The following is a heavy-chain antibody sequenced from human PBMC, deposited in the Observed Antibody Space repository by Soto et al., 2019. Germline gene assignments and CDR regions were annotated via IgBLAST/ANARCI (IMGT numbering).Heavy chain of an antibody. V-gene: IGHV3-7*01. J-gene: IGHJ4*02. CDR3: AREQLERPVTLY. Sequence: GRSLRLSCAASGFTFSSHWMSWVRQAPGKGLEWVANIKQDGSEKYYVDSVKGRFTISRDNAKNSLYPQMNSLRAEDTAVYYCAREQLERPVTLYWGQGTLVTVSS. D-gene: IGHD1-1*01. CDR2: IKQDGSEK. CDR1: GFTFSSHW.